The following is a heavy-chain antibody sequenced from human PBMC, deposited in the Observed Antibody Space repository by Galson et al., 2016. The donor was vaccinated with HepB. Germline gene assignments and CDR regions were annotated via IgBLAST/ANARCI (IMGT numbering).Heavy chain of an antibody. CDR3: ARLGRRYYFDS. CDR2: IYHSGTA. CDR1: GGSVSSGTYY. V-gene: IGHV4-39*01. D-gene: IGHD1-1*01. J-gene: IGHJ4*02. Sequence: SETLSLTCTVSGGSVSSGTYYWAWIRQPPGRGLEWIGLIYHSGTAYHNPSLKSRLTMSVDTSKAQFSLRLRSVTAVDSAVYFCARLGRRYYFDSWGQGILVTVSS.